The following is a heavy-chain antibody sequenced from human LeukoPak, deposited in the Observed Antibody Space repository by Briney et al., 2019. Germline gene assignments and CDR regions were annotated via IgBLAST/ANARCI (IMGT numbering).Heavy chain of an antibody. J-gene: IGHJ4*02. V-gene: IGHV3-23*01. D-gene: IGHD1-26*01. CDR3: AKKGSYSSHFDY. CDR2: ISGSGGST. CDR1: GLTFSSYA. Sequence: GGSLRLSCAASGLTFSSYAMSWVRQAPGKGLEWVSAISGSGGSTYYADSVKGRFTISRDNSKNTLYLQMNSLRAEDTAVYYCAKKGSYSSHFDYWGQGTLVTVSS.